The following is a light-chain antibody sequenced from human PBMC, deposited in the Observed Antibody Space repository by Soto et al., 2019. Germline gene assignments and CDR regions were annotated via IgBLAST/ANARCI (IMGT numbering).Light chain of an antibody. J-gene: IGKJ4*01. CDR3: QQYDSSRLT. Sequence: DIVLTQSPGTLCLSPGESATLSCRARQSVSSSYLAWYQQKPGQAPRLLIYGASSRATGIPDRFSGSGSGTDFTLTISRLEPEDFAVYYCQQYDSSRLTFGGGTKVEIK. V-gene: IGKV3-20*01. CDR1: QSVSSSY. CDR2: GAS.